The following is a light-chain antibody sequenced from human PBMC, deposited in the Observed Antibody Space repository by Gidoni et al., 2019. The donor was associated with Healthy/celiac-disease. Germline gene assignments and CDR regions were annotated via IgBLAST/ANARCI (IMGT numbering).Light chain of an antibody. CDR1: QGISSA. V-gene: IGKV1-13*02. CDR2: DAS. CDR3: QQFNSYPHEIT. J-gene: IGKJ5*01. Sequence: ALQLPQSPSSLSASVGDRVTSTCRASQGISSALAWYQQKPGKAPKLLIYDASSLESGVPARFSGSGSGTDFTLTISSLQPEDFATYYCQQFNSYPHEITFGQGTRLEIK.